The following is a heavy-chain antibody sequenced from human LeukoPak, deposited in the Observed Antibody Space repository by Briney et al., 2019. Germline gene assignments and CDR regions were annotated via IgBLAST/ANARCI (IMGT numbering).Heavy chain of an antibody. Sequence: PGGSLRLSCAASGFTFSRYWMHWVRQAPGKGLVWVLRINSDGSSTTYADSVKGRFTISRDNAKSTLYLQMNSLRAEDTAVYYCAREVYCSSTRCSEYNWFDPWGQGTLVTVSS. V-gene: IGHV3-74*01. CDR3: AREVYCSSTRCSEYNWFDP. CDR1: GFTFSRYW. J-gene: IGHJ5*02. D-gene: IGHD2-2*01. CDR2: INSDGSST.